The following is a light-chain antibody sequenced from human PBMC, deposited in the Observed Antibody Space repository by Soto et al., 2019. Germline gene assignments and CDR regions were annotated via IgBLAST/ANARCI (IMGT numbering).Light chain of an antibody. CDR3: QQYNNWPRT. CDR2: GAS. Sequence: EIVLTQSPATLSLSPGERATLSCRASQSVSTNLAWYQQKPGQAPRLLIYGASTRATGIPARFSGGGSGTEFTLTISSLQSEDFAIYYCQQYNNWPRTFGQGTKVDIK. J-gene: IGKJ1*01. CDR1: QSVSTN. V-gene: IGKV3-15*01.